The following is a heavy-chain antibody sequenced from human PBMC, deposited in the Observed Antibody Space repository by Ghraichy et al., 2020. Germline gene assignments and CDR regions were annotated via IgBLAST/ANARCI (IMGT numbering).Heavy chain of an antibody. V-gene: IGHV3-7*01. CDR3: ARVRREGRRKRYCTNGVCYRGPTQQPKKVGYYYYYMDV. J-gene: IGHJ6*03. CDR2: IKQDGSEK. Sequence: GGSLRLSCAASGFTFSSYWMSWVRQAPGKGLEWVANIKQDGSEKYYVDSVKGRFTISRDNAKNSLYLQMNSLRAEDTAVYYCARVRREGRRKRYCTNGVCYRGPTQQPKKVGYYYYYMDVWGKGTTVTVSS. D-gene: IGHD2-8*01. CDR1: GFTFSSYW.